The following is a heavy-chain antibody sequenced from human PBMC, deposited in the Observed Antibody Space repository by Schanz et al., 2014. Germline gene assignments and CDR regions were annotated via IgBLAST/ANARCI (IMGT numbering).Heavy chain of an antibody. V-gene: IGHV4-31*03. CDR1: GGSVSSGGDY. Sequence: QVQLQESGPGLVKPSQTLSLTCTVSGGSVSSGGDYWSWIRQHPGKGLEWIGYIYYSGSTYYNPSLKSRVTKSVDTSKTQFSLPLTSLTAADTAVYYCARDTTWRLDLWGRGTLXTVSS. CDR3: ARDTTWRLDL. D-gene: IGHD1-1*01. CDR2: IYYSGST. J-gene: IGHJ2*01.